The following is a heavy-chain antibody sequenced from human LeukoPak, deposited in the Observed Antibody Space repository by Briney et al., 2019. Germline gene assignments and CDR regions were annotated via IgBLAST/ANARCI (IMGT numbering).Heavy chain of an antibody. J-gene: IGHJ4*02. D-gene: IGHD3-9*01. V-gene: IGHV3-23*01. CDR3: AKWGDYDVLTGYYDSDY. Sequence: GGSLRLSCAASGFTFSNYAMSWVRQAPGKGLEWVSAVSGRDTSTYYTDSVKGRFTISRDNSKNTLYLQMNSLSAEDTAIYYCAKWGDYDVLTGYYDSDYWGQGTLVAVSS. CDR1: GFTFSNYA. CDR2: VSGRDTST.